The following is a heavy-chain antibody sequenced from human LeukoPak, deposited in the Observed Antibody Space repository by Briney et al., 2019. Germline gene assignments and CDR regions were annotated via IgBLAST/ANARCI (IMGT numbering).Heavy chain of an antibody. CDR1: GGSISSYY. V-gene: IGHV4-59*08. D-gene: IGHD3-22*01. Sequence: PSETLSLTCTVSGGSISSYYWSWIRQPPGKGLEWIGYIYYSGSTNYNPSLKSRVTISVDTSKNQFSLKLSSVTAADTAVYYCARHDSNRYDSSFDYWGQGTLVTVSS. J-gene: IGHJ4*02. CDR2: IYYSGST. CDR3: ARHDSNRYDSSFDY.